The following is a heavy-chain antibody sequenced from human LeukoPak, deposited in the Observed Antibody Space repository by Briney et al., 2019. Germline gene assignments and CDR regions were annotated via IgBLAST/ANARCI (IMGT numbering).Heavy chain of an antibody. D-gene: IGHD3-10*01. CDR3: AKGYYGYTDY. CDR1: GFTFSSYA. Sequence: PGGSLRLSCAASGFTFSSYAMSWVRQAPGKGLEWVAVISYDGSNKYYADSVKGRFTISRDNSKNTLYLQMNSLRAEDTAVYYCAKGYYGYTDYWGQGTLVTVSS. CDR2: ISYDGSNK. V-gene: IGHV3-30*18. J-gene: IGHJ4*02.